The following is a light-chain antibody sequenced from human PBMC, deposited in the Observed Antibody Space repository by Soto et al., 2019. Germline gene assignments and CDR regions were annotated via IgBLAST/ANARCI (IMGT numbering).Light chain of an antibody. Sequence: DVVMTQSPLSLPVTLGQPASISCRSSQSLAYSDGNTYLTWFQQRPGQSPRRLIYKVSNRNSGVPHIVSGSGLVTDFKLNISSVEAEDVGVYYCMQGTLWPPYTFGQGTKLEIK. V-gene: IGKV2-30*01. CDR2: KVS. CDR1: QSLAYSDGNTY. CDR3: MQGTLWPPYT. J-gene: IGKJ2*01.